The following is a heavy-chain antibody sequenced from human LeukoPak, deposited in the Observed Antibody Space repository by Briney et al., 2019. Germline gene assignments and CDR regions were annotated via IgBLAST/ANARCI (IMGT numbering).Heavy chain of an antibody. J-gene: IGHJ3*02. D-gene: IGHD6-19*01. CDR3: AKDQGSGWYPDALDS. V-gene: IGHV3-30*18. CDR1: GFTFSSYG. Sequence: PGGSLRLSCVASGFTFSSYGMHWVRQAPGKGLEWVAVISYDGVNIHYGDSVKGRVTISRDNPKNTLYLQMNGLRGDDTAVYYCAKDQGSGWYPDALDSWGQGTMITVS. CDR2: ISYDGVNI.